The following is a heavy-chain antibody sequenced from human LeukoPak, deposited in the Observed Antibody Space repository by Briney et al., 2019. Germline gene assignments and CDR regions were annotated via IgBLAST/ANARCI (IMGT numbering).Heavy chain of an antibody. D-gene: IGHD6-13*01. CDR3: AGDIAAVNIPGSRLDP. Sequence: SETLSLTCTVSGGSISSYYWSWIRQPPGKGLEWIGYIYHSGSTSYNPSLKSRVTISVDTSKNQFSLKLSSVTAADTAVYFYAGDIAAVNIPGSRLDPWGQGTLVTVSS. CDR1: GGSISSYY. V-gene: IGHV4-59*08. CDR2: IYHSGST. J-gene: IGHJ5*02.